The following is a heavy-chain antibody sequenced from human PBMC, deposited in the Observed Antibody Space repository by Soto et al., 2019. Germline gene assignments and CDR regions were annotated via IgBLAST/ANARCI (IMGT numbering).Heavy chain of an antibody. J-gene: IGHJ4*02. Sequence: GGSLRLSCAASGFTFSSDSMNWVRHAPGKGLEWVSYISSSSSTIYYADSVKGRFTISRDNAKNSLYLQMNSLRAEDTAVYYCARDRPGYSFGLDYWGPGPLVTVSS. CDR3: ARDRPGYSFGLDY. V-gene: IGHV3-48*01. CDR1: GFTFSSDS. D-gene: IGHD5-18*01. CDR2: ISSSSSTI.